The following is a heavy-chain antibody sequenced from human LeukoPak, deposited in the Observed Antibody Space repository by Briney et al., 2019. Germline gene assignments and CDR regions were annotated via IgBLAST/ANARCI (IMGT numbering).Heavy chain of an antibody. D-gene: IGHD3-22*01. CDR1: GGSISSDGYC. Sequence: SETLSLTCTASGGSISSDGYCWSWLRPPAGQGLEWIVRIYTSRRSNYNPSLKSRLTISVDTSKNQHSLKLSSVTAADTAVYYCAREGNYYDSSGPPYFQHWGQGTLVSVSS. V-gene: IGHV4-61*02. CDR3: AREGNYYDSSGPPYFQH. CDR2: IYTSRRS. J-gene: IGHJ1*01.